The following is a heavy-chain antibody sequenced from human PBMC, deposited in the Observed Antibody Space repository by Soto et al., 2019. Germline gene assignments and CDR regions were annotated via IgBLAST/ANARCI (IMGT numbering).Heavy chain of an antibody. CDR2: ISYDGSSK. D-gene: IGHD3-3*01. CDR1: GFTFSSYA. J-gene: IGHJ4*02. Sequence: GGSLRLSCAASGFTFSSYAMAWVRQAPGKGLEWVAVISYDGSSKYYADSVKGRFTISRDNSKNTLYLQVNSLRAEDTAVYYCARDKRDLRFLEWSYYFDYWGQGTLVTVSS. V-gene: IGHV3-30*04. CDR3: ARDKRDLRFLEWSYYFDY.